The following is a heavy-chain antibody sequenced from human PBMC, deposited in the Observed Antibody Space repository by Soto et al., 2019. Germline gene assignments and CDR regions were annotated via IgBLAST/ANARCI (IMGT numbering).Heavy chain of an antibody. D-gene: IGHD3-3*01. J-gene: IGHJ6*03. CDR3: AKDLGTDDFWSAYYTYYYMDV. V-gene: IGHV3-23*01. CDR2: ISGSGDNT. Sequence: GGSLRLSCAASGFTFSSYALNWVRQAPGKGLEWVSVISGSGDNTYYADSVKGRFTISRDNSKNTLYLQMNSLRAKDTAVYYCAKDLGTDDFWSAYYTYYYMDVWGKGTTVTVSS. CDR1: GFTFSSYA.